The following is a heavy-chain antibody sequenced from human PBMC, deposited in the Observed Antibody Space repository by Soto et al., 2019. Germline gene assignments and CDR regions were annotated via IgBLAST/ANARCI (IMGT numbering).Heavy chain of an antibody. CDR2: ISTTGGHV. CDR1: GFLFRNYE. J-gene: IGHJ4*02. Sequence: EVRLVESGGDLVKSGGSLRLSCVGSGFLFRNYEMNWVRQAPGKGLEWLAHISTTGGHVSESDSVKGRFTISRDNTKHALYLQMNRLRTEYTGVYYCVSQPHWARPFESWGQGTLLNVSS. D-gene: IGHD7-27*01. V-gene: IGHV3-48*03. CDR3: VSQPHWARPFES.